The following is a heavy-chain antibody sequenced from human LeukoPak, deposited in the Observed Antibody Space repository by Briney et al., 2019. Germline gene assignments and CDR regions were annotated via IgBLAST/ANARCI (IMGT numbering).Heavy chain of an antibody. J-gene: IGHJ4*02. CDR3: ARVPDYDILTGYPYYFDY. Sequence: SVKVSCKASGGTFSSYAISWVRQVPGQGLEWMGGIIPIFGTANYAQKFQGRVTITADESTSTAYMELSSLRSEDTAVYYCARVPDYDILTGYPYYFDYWGQGTLVTVSS. D-gene: IGHD3-9*01. V-gene: IGHV1-69*13. CDR1: GGTFSSYA. CDR2: IIPIFGTA.